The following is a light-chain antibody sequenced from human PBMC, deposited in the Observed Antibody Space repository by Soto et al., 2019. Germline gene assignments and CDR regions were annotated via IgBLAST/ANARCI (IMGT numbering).Light chain of an antibody. V-gene: IGKV3-11*01. CDR2: DAP. J-gene: IGKJ1*01. CDR3: QQRSNWPRGT. Sequence: EIVLTQSPATLSLSPGERATLSCRASQSVSSYLAWYQQKPGQAPRLLIYDAPNRATGIPARFSGSGSGTDFTLTISSLEPEDFAVYYCQQRSNWPRGTFGQGTKVDIK. CDR1: QSVSSY.